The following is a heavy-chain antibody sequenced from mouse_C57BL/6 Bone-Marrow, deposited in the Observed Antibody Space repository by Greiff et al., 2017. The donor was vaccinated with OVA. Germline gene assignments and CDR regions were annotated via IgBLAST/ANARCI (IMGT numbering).Heavy chain of an antibody. CDR1: GYTFTSYW. Sequence: VQLQQPGTELVKPGASVKLSCKASGYTFTSYWMHWVKQRPGQGLEWIGNINPSNGGTNYNEKFKSKATLTVDKSSSTAYMELRSLTSEDSAVYYCARYGDSKTLYYYAMDYWGQGTSVTVSS. CDR2: INPSNGGT. J-gene: IGHJ4*01. V-gene: IGHV1-53*01. CDR3: ARYGDSKTLYYYAMDY. D-gene: IGHD1-1*01.